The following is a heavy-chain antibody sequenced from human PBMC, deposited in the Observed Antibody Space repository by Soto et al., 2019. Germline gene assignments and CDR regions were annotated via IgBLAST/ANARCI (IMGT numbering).Heavy chain of an antibody. CDR2: IYSGGST. J-gene: IGHJ5*02. CDR1: GFTVSSNY. CDR3: ARDHSSSWTNNWFDP. V-gene: IGHV3-66*01. D-gene: IGHD6-13*01. Sequence: GGSLRISCAASGFTVSSNYMSWVRQAPGKGLEWVSVIYSGGSTYYADSVKGRFTISRDNSKNTLYLQMNSLRAADTAVYYCARDHSSSWTNNWFDPWGQGTLVTVSS.